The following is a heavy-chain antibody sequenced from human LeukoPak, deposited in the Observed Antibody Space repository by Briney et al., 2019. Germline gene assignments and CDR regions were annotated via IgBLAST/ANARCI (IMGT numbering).Heavy chain of an antibody. CDR3: ARRGGSGSSDYYYYYMDV. Sequence: GGSLRLSCVASGFTFSNYSMNWVRQAPGKGLEWVSSISSSSSYIYYADSVKGRFTISRDNAKNSLYLQMNSLRAEDTALYYCARRGGSGSSDYYYYYMDVWGKGTTVTVSS. CDR2: ISSSSSYI. D-gene: IGHD3-10*01. J-gene: IGHJ6*03. CDR1: GFTFSNYS. V-gene: IGHV3-21*04.